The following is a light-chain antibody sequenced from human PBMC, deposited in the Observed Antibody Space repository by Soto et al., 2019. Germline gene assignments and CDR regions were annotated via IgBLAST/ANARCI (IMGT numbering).Light chain of an antibody. V-gene: IGKV3-11*01. CDR1: QSVSSY. Sequence: EIVLTQSPATLSLSPGERATLSCRASQSVSSYLAWYQQKPGQAPRLLIYDASNRATGIPARFSGSGSGTDFSPTISSLEPEDFAVYYCQQRSNWPWIPFGQGTRLEIK. CDR3: QQRSNWPWIP. J-gene: IGKJ5*01. CDR2: DAS.